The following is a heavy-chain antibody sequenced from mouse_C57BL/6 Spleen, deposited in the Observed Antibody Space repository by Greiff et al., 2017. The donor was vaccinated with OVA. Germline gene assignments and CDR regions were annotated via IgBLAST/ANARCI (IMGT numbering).Heavy chain of an antibody. CDR1: GYTFTSYW. J-gene: IGHJ1*03. Sequence: VQLQQPGAELVMPGASVKLSCKASGYTFTSYWMHWVKQRPGQGLEWIGEIDPSDSYTNYNQKFKGKSTLTVDKSSSTAYMQLSRLTSEDSAVYYCAREGITTVVRYFDVWGTGTTVTVSS. CDR2: IDPSDSYT. CDR3: AREGITTVVRYFDV. D-gene: IGHD1-1*01. V-gene: IGHV1-69*01.